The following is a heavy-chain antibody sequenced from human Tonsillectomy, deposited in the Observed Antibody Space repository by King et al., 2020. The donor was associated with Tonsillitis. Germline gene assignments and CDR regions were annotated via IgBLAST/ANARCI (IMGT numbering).Heavy chain of an antibody. CDR3: AKDLLDYDSSCYFDY. CDR1: EFTFSTYA. V-gene: IGHV3-30*18. CDR2: ISYDGGDK. J-gene: IGHJ4*02. Sequence: VQLVESGGGVVLPGRSLRLSCAASEFTFSTYAMHWVRQAPGKGLEWVAVISYDGGDKYYADSVKGRFTISRDNSRNKLYLQMSSLSAEDTAVYYCAKDLLDYDSSCYFDYWGQGTLVAVSS. D-gene: IGHD3-22*01.